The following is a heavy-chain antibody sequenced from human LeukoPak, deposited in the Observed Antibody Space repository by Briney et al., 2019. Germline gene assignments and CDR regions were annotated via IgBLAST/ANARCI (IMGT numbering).Heavy chain of an antibody. Sequence: SETLSLTCAVYGGSFSGYYWSWIRQPPGKGLEWIGEINHSGSTNYNPSLKSRVTISVDTSKNQFSLKLSSVTAADTAVYYCARRIYDYVWGSYRQYYFDYWGQGTLVTVSS. CDR1: GGSFSGYY. D-gene: IGHD3-16*02. J-gene: IGHJ4*02. V-gene: IGHV4-34*01. CDR2: INHSGST. CDR3: ARRIYDYVWGSYRQYYFDY.